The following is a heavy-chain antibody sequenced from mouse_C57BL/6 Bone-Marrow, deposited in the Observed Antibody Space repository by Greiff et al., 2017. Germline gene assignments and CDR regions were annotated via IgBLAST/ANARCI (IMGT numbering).Heavy chain of an antibody. CDR2: IYPGSGST. V-gene: IGHV1-55*01. CDR3: AREGDYYGSTYYAMDY. D-gene: IGHD1-1*01. CDR1: GYTFTSYW. J-gene: IGHJ4*01. Sequence: VQLQQPGAELVKPGASVKMSCKASGYTFTSYWITWVKQRPGQGLEWIGDIYPGSGSTNYNEKFKSKATLTVDTVSSTAYMQLSSLTSEDSAVYYGAREGDYYGSTYYAMDYWGQGTSVTVSS.